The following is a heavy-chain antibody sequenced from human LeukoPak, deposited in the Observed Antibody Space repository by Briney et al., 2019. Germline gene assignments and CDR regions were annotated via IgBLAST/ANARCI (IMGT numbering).Heavy chain of an antibody. J-gene: IGHJ4*02. CDR2: ISWNSGSI. D-gene: IGHD3-22*01. Sequence: GGSLRLSCAASGFTFDDYAMHWVRQPPGKGLEWVSGISWNSGSIGYADSVKGRFTISRDNAKNSLYLQMNSLRAEDTALYYCAKDVVSAVVNTNFDYWGQGTLVTVSS. CDR1: GFTFDDYA. V-gene: IGHV3-9*01. CDR3: AKDVVSAVVNTNFDY.